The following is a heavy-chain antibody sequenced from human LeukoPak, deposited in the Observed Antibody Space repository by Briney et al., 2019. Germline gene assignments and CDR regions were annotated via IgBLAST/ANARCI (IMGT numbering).Heavy chain of an antibody. CDR3: ARGITMILVVPDY. V-gene: IGHV4-38-2*01. Sequence: SETLSLTCAVYGGSFSGYYWGWIRRPPGKGLEWIGSIYHSGSTYYNPSLKSRVTISVDTSKNQFSLKLSSVTAADTAVYYCARGITMILVVPDYWGQGTLVTVSS. CDR1: GGSFSGYY. J-gene: IGHJ4*02. D-gene: IGHD3-22*01. CDR2: IYHSGST.